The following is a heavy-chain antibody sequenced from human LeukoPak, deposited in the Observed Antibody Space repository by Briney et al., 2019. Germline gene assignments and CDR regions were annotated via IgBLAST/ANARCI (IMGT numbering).Heavy chain of an antibody. Sequence: ASVKVSCKTSGYPFTSYDIHWVRQAAGHGLEWMSWMTPNSEKRDYAQKFQGRVTMTEDTSTDTAYMELSSLGSEDTAVYYCATEGISVAGTGGYFDYWGQGTLVTVSS. V-gene: IGHV1-8*01. CDR1: GYPFTSYD. CDR3: ATEGISVAGTGGYFDY. CDR2: MTPNSEKR. D-gene: IGHD6-19*01. J-gene: IGHJ4*02.